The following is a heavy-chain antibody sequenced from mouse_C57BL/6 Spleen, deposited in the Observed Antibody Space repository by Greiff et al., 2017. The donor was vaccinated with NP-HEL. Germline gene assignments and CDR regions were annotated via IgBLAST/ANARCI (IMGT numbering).Heavy chain of an antibody. CDR2: IDPSDSYT. D-gene: IGHD1-1*01. CDR3: ARHYGSRYRYFDV. CDR1: GYTFTSYW. Sequence: VQLQQPGAELVRPGPSVKLSCKASGYTFTSYWMHWVKQRPGQGLEWIGVIDPSDSYTNYNQKFKGKATLTVDTSSSTAYMQLSSLTSEDSAVYYCARHYGSRYRYFDVWGTGTTVTDSS. V-gene: IGHV1-59*01. J-gene: IGHJ1*03.